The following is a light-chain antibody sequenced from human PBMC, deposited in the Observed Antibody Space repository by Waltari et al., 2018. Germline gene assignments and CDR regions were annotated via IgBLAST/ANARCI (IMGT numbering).Light chain of an antibody. CDR2: AAS. CDR1: PGISSW. CDR3: QQSNSFPQT. J-gene: IGKJ1*01. V-gene: IGKV1-12*01. Sequence: DIQMTQFPSSVSASVGDRVTITCRASPGISSWLAWYQQKPGKAPKLLIDAASSLQSGVPSRFSGSGSGTDFTLTINSLQPEDFATDYCQQSNSFPQTFGQGTKVEIK.